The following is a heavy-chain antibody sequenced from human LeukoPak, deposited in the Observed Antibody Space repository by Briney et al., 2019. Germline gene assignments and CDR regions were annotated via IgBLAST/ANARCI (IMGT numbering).Heavy chain of an antibody. CDR2: VYETGGT. V-gene: IGHV4-59*08. CDR3: ARQGSGNYLSPVNY. D-gene: IGHD1-26*01. J-gene: IGHJ4*02. Sequence: SETLSLTCRVSGGSIIGYYWSWIRQTPGKGLEWIAYVYETGGTNYNPSLKSRVTISVNTSKNQFSLKLSSVTAADTAVYYCARQGSGNYLSPVNYWGQGTLVTVSS. CDR1: GGSIIGYY.